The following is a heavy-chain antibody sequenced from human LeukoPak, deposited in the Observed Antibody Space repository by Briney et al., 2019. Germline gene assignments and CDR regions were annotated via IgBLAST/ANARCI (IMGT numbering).Heavy chain of an antibody. CDR1: GGTFSSYA. D-gene: IGHD6-6*01. Sequence: SVKVSCKASGGTFSSYAISWVRQAPGQGLEWMGGIIPIFGTANYAQKFQGRVTITADESTSIAYMELSSLRSEDTAVYYCARPGAAPFWFDPWGQGTLVTVSS. CDR2: IIPIFGTA. J-gene: IGHJ5*02. CDR3: ARPGAAPFWFDP. V-gene: IGHV1-69*13.